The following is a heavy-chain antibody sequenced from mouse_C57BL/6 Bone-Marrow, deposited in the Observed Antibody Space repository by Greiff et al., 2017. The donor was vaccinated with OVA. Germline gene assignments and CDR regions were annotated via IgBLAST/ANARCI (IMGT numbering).Heavy chain of an antibody. Sequence: VQLQQSGPELVKPGASVKISCKASGYTFTDYYMNWVKQSHGKSLEWIGDINPNNGGTSYNQKFKGKATLTVDKSSSTAYMELRSLTSEDSAVYYCAAYYSNCFDYWGQGTTLTVSS. CDR1: GYTFTDYY. J-gene: IGHJ2*01. V-gene: IGHV1-26*01. CDR2: INPNNGGT. D-gene: IGHD2-5*01. CDR3: AAYYSNCFDY.